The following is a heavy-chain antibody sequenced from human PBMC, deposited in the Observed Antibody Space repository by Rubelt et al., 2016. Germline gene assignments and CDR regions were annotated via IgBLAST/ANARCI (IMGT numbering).Heavy chain of an antibody. D-gene: IGHD6-19*01. Sequence: QVQLVQSGAEVKKPGASVKVSCKASGYTFTSYGISWVRQAPGQGLEWMGWISAYNGNTNYAQKLPGTATMPTDTSTSTAYMELSRLRSGDTAVFYCARESSSGWYIDYWGQGTLVTVSS. J-gene: IGHJ4*02. CDR1: GYTFTSYG. CDR3: ARESSSGWYIDY. CDR2: ISAYNGNT. V-gene: IGHV1-18*01.